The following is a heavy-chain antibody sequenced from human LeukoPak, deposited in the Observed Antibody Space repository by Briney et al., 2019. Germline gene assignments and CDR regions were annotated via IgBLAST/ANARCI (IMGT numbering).Heavy chain of an antibody. CDR2: IYYSGST. J-gene: IGHJ5*02. CDR3: ARAKRAYYDFWSGSREPNWFDP. CDR1: GGSISSYY. D-gene: IGHD3-3*01. Sequence: SETLSLTCTVSGGSISSYYWSWIRQPPGKGLEWIGYIYYSGSTNYNPSLKSRVTISVDTSKNQFSLKLSSVTAADTAVYYCARAKRAYYDFWSGSREPNWFDPWGQGTLVTVSS. V-gene: IGHV4-59*01.